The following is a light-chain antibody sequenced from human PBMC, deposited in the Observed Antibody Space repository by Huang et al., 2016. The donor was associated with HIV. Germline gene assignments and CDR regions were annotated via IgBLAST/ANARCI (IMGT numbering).Light chain of an antibody. CDR1: QGSCNY. J-gene: IGKJ1*01. Sequence: DIQITRSPSSLSASVGDRVTITCRTSQGSCNYLNWYQQRPGTAPKLLIYAHSILESGVRLRFSGSGSGTDFTLTINSLQAEDFATFYCQQSYSAPRTFGQGTKVEIK. CDR2: AHS. V-gene: IGKV1-39*01. CDR3: QQSYSAPRT.